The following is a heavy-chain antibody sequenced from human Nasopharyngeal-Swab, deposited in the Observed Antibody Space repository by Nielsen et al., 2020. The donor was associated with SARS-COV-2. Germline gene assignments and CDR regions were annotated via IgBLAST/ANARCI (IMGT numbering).Heavy chain of an antibody. CDR1: GYTFTWYY. CDR3: ARGARFAVDYFDY. D-gene: IGHD6-19*01. Sequence: SVKVSCKASGYTFTWYYMHWVRQDPGQGLEWVGIINPSGGSTSYAQKFQGRVKMTRDTSTSTLYMELSSLRFEDTAVYYCARGARFAVDYFDYWGQGTLVTVSS. CDR2: INPSGGST. J-gene: IGHJ4*02. V-gene: IGHV1-46*01.